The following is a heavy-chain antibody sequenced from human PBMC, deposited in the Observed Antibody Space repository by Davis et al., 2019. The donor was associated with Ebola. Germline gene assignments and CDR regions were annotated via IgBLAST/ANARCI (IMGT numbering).Heavy chain of an antibody. Sequence: GESLKISCAASGFTFSNYWMSWLRQAPGKGLEWVANIHPDGGDKHYVDSVKDRFTISRDNAKNSLYLQMNSLRAEDTAVYYCARPDRSITTTPGFWGQGTLVTVSS. D-gene: IGHD1-1*01. J-gene: IGHJ4*02. V-gene: IGHV3-7*01. CDR1: GFTFSNYW. CDR3: ARPDRSITTTPGF. CDR2: IHPDGGDK.